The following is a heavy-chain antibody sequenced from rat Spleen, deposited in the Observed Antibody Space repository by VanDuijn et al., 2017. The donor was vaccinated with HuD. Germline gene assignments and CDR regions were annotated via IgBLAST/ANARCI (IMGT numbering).Heavy chain of an antibody. CDR3: ARSTYYGYTPFDY. CDR2: INSAGST. Sequence: VQLKESGPGLVQPSQTLSLTCTVSGFSLTSYHVHWVRQPSGKGLEWMGYINSAGSTNYNPSLKSRISITRDTSKNQFFLQVNSVTTEDTATYYCARSTYYGYTPFDYWGQGVMVTVSS. J-gene: IGHJ2*01. D-gene: IGHD1-9*01. CDR1: GFSLTSYHV. V-gene: IGHV3-3*01.